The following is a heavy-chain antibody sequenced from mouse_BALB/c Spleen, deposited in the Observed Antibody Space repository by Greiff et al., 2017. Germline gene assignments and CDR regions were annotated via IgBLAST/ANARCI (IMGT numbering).Heavy chain of an antibody. Sequence: EVKLVESGGGLVQPGGSRKLSCAASGFTFSSFGMHWVRQAPGKGLEWVAYISSGSSTIYYADTVKGRFTISRDNPTNTLFLQMTSLRSEDTAMYYCARTMITTKGAYAMDYWGQGTSVTVSS. V-gene: IGHV5-17*02. CDR1: GFTFSSFG. CDR2: ISSGSSTI. J-gene: IGHJ4*01. D-gene: IGHD2-4*01. CDR3: ARTMITTKGAYAMDY.